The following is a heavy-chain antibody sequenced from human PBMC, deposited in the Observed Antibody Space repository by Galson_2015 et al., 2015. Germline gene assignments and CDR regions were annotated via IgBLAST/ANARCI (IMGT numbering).Heavy chain of an antibody. CDR1: GGSIRSRNW. V-gene: IGHV4-4*02. D-gene: IGHD1-26*01. Sequence: LTCAVSGGSIRSRNWGSWVRPPPGKGLEWIGEIYHSGSTNYNPSLKSRVTISVDKSKNQFSLRLSSVTAADTAVYYCARGGGATPLDSSGQGTLATVSS. CDR2: IYHSGST. J-gene: IGHJ4*02. CDR3: ARGGGATPLDS.